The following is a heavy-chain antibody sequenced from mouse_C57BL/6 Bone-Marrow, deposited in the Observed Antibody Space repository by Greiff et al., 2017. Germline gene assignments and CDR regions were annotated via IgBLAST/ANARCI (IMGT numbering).Heavy chain of an antibody. V-gene: IGHV1-18*01. J-gene: IGHJ3*01. CDR2: INPNNGCT. CDR1: GYTFTDYN. Sequence: VQLQQSGPELVKPGASVKIPCKASGYTFTDYNMDWVKQSHGKSLEWIGDINPNNGCTIYNQKFKGKATLTVDKSSSTAYMELRSLTSEDTAVYYCARELAWFAYWGQGTLVTVSA. D-gene: IGHD4-1*01. CDR3: ARELAWFAY.